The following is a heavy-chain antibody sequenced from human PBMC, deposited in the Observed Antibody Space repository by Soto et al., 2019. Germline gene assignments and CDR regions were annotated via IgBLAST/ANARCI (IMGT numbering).Heavy chain of an antibody. CDR2: IVFGSGST. CDR3: AADPFFEYGSGSYYSDGMDL. Sequence: ASVKVSCKASGFTFSGSAVQWVRQALGQRLEWIGGIVFGSGSTNLAQKFQERVTITRDMSTSTAYMELGSLRSDDTAVYYCAADPFFEYGSGSYYSDGMDLWG. V-gene: IGHV1-58*01. CDR1: GFTFSGSA. D-gene: IGHD3-10*01. J-gene: IGHJ6*02.